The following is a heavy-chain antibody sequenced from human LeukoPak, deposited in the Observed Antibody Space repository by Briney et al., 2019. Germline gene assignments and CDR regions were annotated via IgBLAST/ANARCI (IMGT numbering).Heavy chain of an antibody. V-gene: IGHV3-7*01. CDR2: INEDGSEK. D-gene: IGHD3-9*01. CDR3: AKGGDDILTPFDY. J-gene: IGHJ4*02. CDR1: GFSFNIYW. Sequence: PGGSLRLSCAATGFSFNIYWMSWVRLAPGKGLGWVTNINEDGSEKNYVDSVKGRFTDTRDNAKNSLYLQMNSLRVEDTAVYYCAKGGDDILTPFDYWGQGTLVTVSS.